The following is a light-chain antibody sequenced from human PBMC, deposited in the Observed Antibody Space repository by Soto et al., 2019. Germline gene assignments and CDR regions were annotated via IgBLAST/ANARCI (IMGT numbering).Light chain of an antibody. CDR2: AAS. CDR1: QSISSY. V-gene: IGKV1-39*01. J-gene: IGKJ1*01. Sequence: DIQMTQSPSSLSASVGDRVTITCRASQSISSYLNWYQQKPGKAPKLLIYAASSLQSGVPSRCSGSGSVTDFTLTISSLQPEDFANYYCQQSYSTPRTFGQGTKVDIK. CDR3: QQSYSTPRT.